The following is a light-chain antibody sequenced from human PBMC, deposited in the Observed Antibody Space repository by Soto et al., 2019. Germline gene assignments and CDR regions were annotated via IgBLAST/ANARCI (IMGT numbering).Light chain of an antibody. CDR1: SSDVGGYNY. V-gene: IGLV2-14*01. J-gene: IGLJ1*01. CDR2: EVS. Sequence: QSPLPQPASVSGSRGHSITIPCTGTSSDVGGYNYVSWYQQHPGKAPKLMIYEVSNRPSGVSNRFSGSKSGNTASLSISGLQAEEEADYYRSSYTSSRNLVFGTGTKSPS. CDR3: SSYTSSRNLV.